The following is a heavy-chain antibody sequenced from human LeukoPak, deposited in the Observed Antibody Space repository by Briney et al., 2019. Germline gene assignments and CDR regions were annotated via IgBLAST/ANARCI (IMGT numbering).Heavy chain of an antibody. D-gene: IGHD3-22*01. V-gene: IGHV4-59*01. CDR1: DGSINSYY. J-gene: IGHJ4*02. CDR3: ARSSGYYAPLDY. CDR2: IYYNGNT. Sequence: SETLSLTCSVSDGSINSYYWNWIRRPPGKGLEWIGYIYYNGNTNYSPSLKSRVTMSVDTSKNQFSLKLSSVTAADTAVYYCARSSGYYAPLDYWGQGTLVTVSS.